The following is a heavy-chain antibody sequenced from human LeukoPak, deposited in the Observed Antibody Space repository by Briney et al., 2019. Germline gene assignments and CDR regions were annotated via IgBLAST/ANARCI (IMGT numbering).Heavy chain of an antibody. CDR2: IYHSGST. D-gene: IGHD3-10*01. Sequence: SGTLSLTCAVSGGSISGSNWWSWVRQPPGKGLEWIGEIYHSGSTNYNPSLKSRVTISVDKSKNQFSLKLSSVTAADTAVYYCARAIRKMVRGVPGAFDIWGQGTMVTVSS. CDR3: ARAIRKMVRGVPGAFDI. V-gene: IGHV4-4*02. CDR1: GGSISGSNW. J-gene: IGHJ3*02.